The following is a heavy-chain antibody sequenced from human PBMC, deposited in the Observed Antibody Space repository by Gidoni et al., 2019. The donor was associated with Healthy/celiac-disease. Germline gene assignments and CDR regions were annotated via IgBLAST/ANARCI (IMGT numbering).Heavy chain of an antibody. CDR1: GFPFAAYA. CDR2: ISWNSGSI. CDR3: AKDSAVLTMVRGVLDY. Sequence: EVQMVESGGGLVQPGRSLRLSCAASGFPFAAYAMHWLRQAPGKGLEWVSGISWNSGSIGYADSVKGRFTISRDNAKNSLYLQMNSLRAEDTALYYCAKDSAVLTMVRGVLDYWGQGTLVTVSS. V-gene: IGHV3-9*01. J-gene: IGHJ4*02. D-gene: IGHD3-10*01.